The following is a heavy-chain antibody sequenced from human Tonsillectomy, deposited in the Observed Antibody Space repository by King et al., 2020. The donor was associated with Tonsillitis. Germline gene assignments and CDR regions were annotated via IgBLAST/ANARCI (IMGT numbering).Heavy chain of an antibody. J-gene: IGHJ3*02. CDR2: IYYSGST. V-gene: IGHV4-39*01. Sequence: QLQESGPGLVKPSETLSLTCKVSGGSISSSRYFWDWIRQPPGKWLEWIGSIYYSGSTYYNPSLKSRVTISVYTPKNQFSLKLSAVTAADTAVYYCARRATGIVVVPATRDAFDIWGQGTMVTVSS. CDR1: GGSISSSRYF. CDR3: ARRATGIVVVPATRDAFDI. D-gene: IGHD2-2*01.